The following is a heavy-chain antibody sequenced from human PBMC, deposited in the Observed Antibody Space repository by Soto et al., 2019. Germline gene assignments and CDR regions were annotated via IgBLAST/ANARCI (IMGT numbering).Heavy chain of an antibody. J-gene: IGHJ4*02. V-gene: IGHV5-51*01. CDR1: GYRFTSYW. CDR2: IYPGDFDT. CDR3: ARYSGSYWHYLDF. Sequence: PGESLKISCKGAGYRFTSYWIAWVRQLPGKGLEFMGIIYPGDFDTRYNPSFQGQVTISVDTSISTAYLQWGSLEATDSAMYFCARYSGSYWHYLDFWGQGTLVTVSS. D-gene: IGHD1-26*01.